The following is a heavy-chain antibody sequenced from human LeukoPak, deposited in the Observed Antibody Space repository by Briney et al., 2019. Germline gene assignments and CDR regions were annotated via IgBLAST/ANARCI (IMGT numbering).Heavy chain of an antibody. CDR2: ISDSGT. CDR1: GFTFSTDV. V-gene: IGHV3-23*01. CDR3: AKVLLIASDSRESGMDV. J-gene: IGHJ6*02. D-gene: IGHD2-15*01. Sequence: GGSLRLSCAASGFTFSTDVMRWVRQAPGKGLEWVSSISDSGTYYADSVRGRFTISRDNSKNTLYLQMNSLRVEDTAVYYCAKVLLIASDSRESGMDVWGQGTTVTVS.